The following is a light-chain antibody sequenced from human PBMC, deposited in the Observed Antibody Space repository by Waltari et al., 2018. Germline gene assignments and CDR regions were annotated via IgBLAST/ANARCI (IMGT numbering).Light chain of an antibody. Sequence: DIQMTPSPSTLSASVGDRVTIPCRASQSISSWLAWYQQEPGKAPKLLIYKASSLESGVPSRFSGSGSGTEFTLTISSLQPDDFATYYCQQYDSYWTFGQGTKEEIK. J-gene: IGKJ1*01. CDR1: QSISSW. V-gene: IGKV1-5*03. CDR2: KAS. CDR3: QQYDSYWT.